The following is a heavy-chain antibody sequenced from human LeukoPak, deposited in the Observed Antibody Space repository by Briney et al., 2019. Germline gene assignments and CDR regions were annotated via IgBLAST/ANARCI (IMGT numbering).Heavy chain of an antibody. Sequence: ASVKVSCKASGYTFTGYYIHWVRQAPGQGLEWMGRINPNSGFTIYAQRFQARVTMTRDTSISTVYMELSSLGSDDTAVYYCVRYLQPLPAFDYWGQGTLVTVSS. CDR1: GYTFTGYY. CDR2: INPNSGFT. J-gene: IGHJ4*02. CDR3: VRYLQPLPAFDY. V-gene: IGHV1-2*06. D-gene: IGHD6-13*01.